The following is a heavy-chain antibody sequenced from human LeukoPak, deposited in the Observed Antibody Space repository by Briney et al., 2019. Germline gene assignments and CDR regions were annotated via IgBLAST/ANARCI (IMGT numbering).Heavy chain of an antibody. CDR3: TTVTGYYRLNYYYYGMDV. Sequence: GGSLRLSCAASGFTFSNAWMSWVRQAPGKGLEWVGRIKSKTDGGTTDYASPVKGRFTISRDDSKNTLYLQMNSLKTEDTAVYYCTTVTGYYRLNYYYYGMDVWGQGTTVTVSS. CDR1: GFTFSNAW. D-gene: IGHD3-9*01. V-gene: IGHV3-15*01. CDR2: IKSKTDGGTT. J-gene: IGHJ6*02.